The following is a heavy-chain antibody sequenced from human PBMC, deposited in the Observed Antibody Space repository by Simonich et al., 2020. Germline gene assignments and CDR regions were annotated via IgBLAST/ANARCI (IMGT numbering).Heavy chain of an antibody. J-gene: IGHJ4*02. Sequence: QVQLVQSGAEVKKPGASVKVSCKASGYTFTGYYMHWVRQAAGQGIEWMGWINPNSGGTNDAQKFQGRVTMTRDTSISTAYMELSRLRSDDTAVYYCASSKLATIDYWGQGTLVTVSS. V-gene: IGHV1-2*02. CDR2: INPNSGGT. CDR3: ASSKLATIDY. D-gene: IGHD5-12*01. CDR1: GYTFTGYY.